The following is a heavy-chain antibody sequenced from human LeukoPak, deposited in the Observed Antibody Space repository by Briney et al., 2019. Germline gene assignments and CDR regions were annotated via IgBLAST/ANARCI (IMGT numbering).Heavy chain of an antibody. CDR1: GGSISSGGYY. V-gene: IGHV4-61*02. CDR2: IYTSGRT. J-gene: IGHJ3*02. D-gene: IGHD2-21*01. CDR3: ATERILWSGGFDI. Sequence: PSETLSLTCIVSGGSISSGGYYWSWIRQPAGKGLEWIGRIYTSGRTSYNPSLKSRVTISVDTSKNQFSLKLNSVTAADTAVYYCATERILWSGGFDIWGQGTMVTVSS.